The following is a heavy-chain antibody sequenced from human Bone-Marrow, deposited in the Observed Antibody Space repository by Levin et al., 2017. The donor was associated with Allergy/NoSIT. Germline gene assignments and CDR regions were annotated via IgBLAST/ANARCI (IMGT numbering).Heavy chain of an antibody. V-gene: IGHV4-34*01. CDR1: GGSFSGYY. CDR2: INHSGST. D-gene: IGHD5-18*01. Sequence: SETLSLTCAVYGGSFSGYYWSWIRQPPGKGLEWIGEINHSGSTNYNPSLKSRVTISVDTSKNQFSLKLSSVTAADTAVYYCARAYGYSDADFDYWGQGTLVTVSS. CDR3: ARAYGYSDADFDY. J-gene: IGHJ4*02.